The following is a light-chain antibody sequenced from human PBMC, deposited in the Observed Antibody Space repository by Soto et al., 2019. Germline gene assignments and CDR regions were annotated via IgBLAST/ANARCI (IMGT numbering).Light chain of an antibody. CDR1: QSLPHSNGYNY. CDR2: LGS. Sequence: DIVMTQSPLSLPVTPGEPASISCRSSQSLPHSNGYNYLDWYLRKPGQSPQLLIYLGSNRASGVPDRFSGSGSGTDFTLKISRVEAEDVGVYYCMQALQTPLFGGGTKVEIK. V-gene: IGKV2-28*01. CDR3: MQALQTPL. J-gene: IGKJ4*01.